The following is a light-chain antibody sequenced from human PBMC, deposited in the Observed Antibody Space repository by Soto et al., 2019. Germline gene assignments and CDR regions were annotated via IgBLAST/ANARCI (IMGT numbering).Light chain of an antibody. Sequence: IVMTQSPSTLSVSAGERATIPCRASQSISSNLAWYQQKPGQAPRLLIYGASTRATGIPARFSGSGSGTELTITSSSLQSEEFEVYYCQQYNNWPRTFGQGTKVEIK. CDR2: GAS. CDR3: QQYNNWPRT. J-gene: IGKJ1*01. CDR1: QSISSN. V-gene: IGKV3-15*01.